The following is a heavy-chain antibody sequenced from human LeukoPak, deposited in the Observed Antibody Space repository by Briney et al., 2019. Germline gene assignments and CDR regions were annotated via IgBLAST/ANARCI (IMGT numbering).Heavy chain of an antibody. CDR3: ARLHYGGDFFDY. D-gene: IGHD4-23*01. J-gene: IGHJ4*02. Sequence: SSETLSLTCTLSGASIVNYYWSWIRQPAGKGLEWIGRFYSSGNTNYSPSLNSRVTMSVDTSKNQFSLKLTSVTAADTAIYYCARLHYGGDFFDYWGQGTLVTVSS. V-gene: IGHV4-4*07. CDR2: FYSSGNT. CDR1: GASIVNYY.